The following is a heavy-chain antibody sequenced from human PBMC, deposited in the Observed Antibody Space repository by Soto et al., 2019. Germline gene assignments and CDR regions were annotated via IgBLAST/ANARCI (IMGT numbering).Heavy chain of an antibody. CDR1: GFTLSSYA. Sequence: GGSLRLSCAASGFTLSSYAMGWVRQAPGKGLECVSRISGSGGSIYYVDSVKGRFTISGDNSKNTLYLQMNSLRAEDTAIYYCAKSRSGPNDAFDIWGQGTMVTVSS. D-gene: IGHD3-3*01. CDR2: ISGSGGSI. CDR3: AKSRSGPNDAFDI. V-gene: IGHV3-23*01. J-gene: IGHJ3*02.